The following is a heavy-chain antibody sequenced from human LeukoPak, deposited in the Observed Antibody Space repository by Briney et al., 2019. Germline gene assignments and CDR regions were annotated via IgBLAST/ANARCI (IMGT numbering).Heavy chain of an antibody. J-gene: IGHJ4*02. CDR1: GITFYNYS. CDR3: ARDLILTREFFSAGGRLRD. Sequence: GGSLRLSCAASGITFYNYSMNWVRQAPGKGLEWVSSISSSSTYTHYADSVKGRFTISRDNAKNSLYLQMNSLRAEDTAVYYCARDLILTREFFSAGGRLRDWGQGTLVTVSS. D-gene: IGHD3-3*01. CDR2: ISSSSTYT. V-gene: IGHV3-21*01.